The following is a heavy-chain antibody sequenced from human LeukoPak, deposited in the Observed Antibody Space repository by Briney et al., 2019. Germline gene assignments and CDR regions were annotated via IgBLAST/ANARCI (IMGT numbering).Heavy chain of an antibody. V-gene: IGHV3-30*18. CDR3: AKGPPWKSIEGYFDY. D-gene: IGHD1-1*01. J-gene: IGHJ4*02. Sequence: GGSLRLSCAASGFTFSSYGMHWVRQAPGKGLEWVAVISYDGSNKYYADSVKGRFTIPRDNSKNTLYLQMNSLRAEDTAVYYCAKGPPWKSIEGYFDYWGQGTLVTVSS. CDR1: GFTFSSYG. CDR2: ISYDGSNK.